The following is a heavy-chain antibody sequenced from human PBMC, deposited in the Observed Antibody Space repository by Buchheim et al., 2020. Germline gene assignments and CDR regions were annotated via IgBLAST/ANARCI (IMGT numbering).Heavy chain of an antibody. CDR1: GGSFSGYY. D-gene: IGHD2-2*01. Sequence: QQQLQESGPGLVKPSETLSLTCAVYGGSFSGYYWSWIRQPPGKGLEWIGEINHSGSTNYNPSLKSRVTISVDTSKNQFSLQVSSVTAADTAVYYCARGSSGSSTSFPYYYYMDVWGKGTT. CDR3: ARGSSGSSTSFPYYYYMDV. CDR2: INHSGST. J-gene: IGHJ6*03. V-gene: IGHV4-34*01.